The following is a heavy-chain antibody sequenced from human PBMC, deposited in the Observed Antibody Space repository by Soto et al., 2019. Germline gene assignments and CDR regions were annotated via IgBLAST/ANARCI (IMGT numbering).Heavy chain of an antibody. J-gene: IGHJ4*02. D-gene: IGHD2-21*02. Sequence: EVQLVESGGGLVQPGGSLRLSCVASGFTFNYYWMHWVRQAPGKGLVWVSRIQSDGSSPDYVDSVKGRFTISRDNAKNTLYLQMNNLKAEDTAVYYCARGGDPDYWGQGTLVTVTS. CDR1: GFTFNYYW. CDR2: IQSDGSSP. V-gene: IGHV3-74*01. CDR3: ARGGDPDY.